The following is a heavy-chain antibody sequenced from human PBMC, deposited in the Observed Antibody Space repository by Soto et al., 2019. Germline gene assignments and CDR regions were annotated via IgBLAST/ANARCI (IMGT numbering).Heavy chain of an antibody. V-gene: IGHV1-18*04. CDR2: ISAYNGNT. D-gene: IGHD5-12*01. J-gene: IGHJ6*02. CDR3: ARKLRFFYGMDV. CDR1: CYTFTSYG. Sequence: ASVKGSCKASCYTFTSYGIRWVRQAPGQGLEWMGWISAYNGNTNYAQKLQGRVTMTTDTSTSTAYMELRSLRSDDTAVYYCARKLRFFYGMDVWGQGTTVTVS.